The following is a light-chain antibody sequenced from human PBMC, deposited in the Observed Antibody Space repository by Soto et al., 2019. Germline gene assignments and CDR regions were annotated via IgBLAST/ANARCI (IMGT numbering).Light chain of an antibody. CDR2: GAS. J-gene: IGKJ1*01. V-gene: IGKV3-20*01. Sequence: VVLTQSPATLSLSPGERATLSCMASQNVGIYLAWYQQKPGQAPRLLIYGASSRATGIPDRFSGSGSGTDFTLTIRRLEPEDFAVYYCQQYGSSLWTFGQGTKVDIK. CDR1: QNVGIY. CDR3: QQYGSSLWT.